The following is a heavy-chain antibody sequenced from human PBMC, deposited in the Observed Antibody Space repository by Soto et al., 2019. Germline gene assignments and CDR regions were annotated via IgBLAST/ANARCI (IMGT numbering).Heavy chain of an antibody. D-gene: IGHD6-19*01. CDR1: GFTFSSYG. J-gene: IGHJ6*02. V-gene: IGHV3-30*18. CDR3: AKDHRPYSSCWYVGVGYYGIDV. CDR2: ISYDGSNK. Sequence: GGSLRLSCAASGFTFSSYGMHWVRQAPGKGLEWVAVISYDGSNKYYADSVKGRFTISRDNSKNTLYLQMNSLRAEDTAVYYCAKDHRPYSSCWYVGVGYYGIDVWGQGTTVTVSS.